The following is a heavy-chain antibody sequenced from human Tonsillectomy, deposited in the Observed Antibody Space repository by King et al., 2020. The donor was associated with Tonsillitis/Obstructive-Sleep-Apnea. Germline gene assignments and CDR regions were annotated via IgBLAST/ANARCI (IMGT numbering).Heavy chain of an antibody. CDR3: ARGLIGRYEGYYLDY. V-gene: IGHV1-2*02. CDR2: INPNSGGT. Sequence: VQLVESGAEVKKPGASVKVSCKASGYTFTGYYMQWVRQAPGLGLEWMGWINPNSGGTKYAQKFQGRVTMTRDTSISTVYMDLSSLRSDDTAVYYCARGLIGRYEGYYLDYWGQGTLVTVSS. D-gene: IGHD2-2*01. J-gene: IGHJ4*02. CDR1: GYTFTGYY.